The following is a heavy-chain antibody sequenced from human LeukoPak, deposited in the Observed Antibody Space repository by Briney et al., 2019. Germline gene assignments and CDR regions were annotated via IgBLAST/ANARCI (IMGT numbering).Heavy chain of an antibody. Sequence: SETLSLTCTVSGGSISSSSYYWGWIRQPPGKGLEWIGSIYYSGSTYYNPSLKSRVTISVDTSKNQFSLKLSSVTAADTAVYYCARGGYYYDSSGCPFDYWGQETLVTVSS. V-gene: IGHV4-39*07. CDR3: ARGGYYYDSSGCPFDY. D-gene: IGHD3-22*01. CDR2: IYYSGST. CDR1: GGSISSSSYY. J-gene: IGHJ4*02.